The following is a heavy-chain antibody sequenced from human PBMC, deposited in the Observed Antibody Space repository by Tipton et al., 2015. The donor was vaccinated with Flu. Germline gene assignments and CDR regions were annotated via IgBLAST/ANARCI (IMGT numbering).Heavy chain of an antibody. V-gene: IGHV3-21*01. D-gene: IGHD3-16*02. CDR1: GFTFSSYS. CDR2: ISSSSSYI. Sequence: GSLRLSCAASGFTFSSYSMNWVRQAPGKGLEWVSSISSSSSYIYYADPVKGRFTISRDNAKNSLYLQMNSLRAEDTAVYYCARDESGYTPLYYYYYGMDVWGQGTTVTVSS. CDR3: ARDESGYTPLYYYYYGMDV. J-gene: IGHJ6*02.